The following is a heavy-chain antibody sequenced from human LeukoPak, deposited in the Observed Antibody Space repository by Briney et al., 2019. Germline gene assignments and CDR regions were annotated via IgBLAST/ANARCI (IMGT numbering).Heavy chain of an antibody. J-gene: IGHJ4*02. V-gene: IGHV3-30*02. CDR3: AKESTMIAVVINFDY. CDR1: GFTLSSYG. Sequence: PGGSLRLSCAASGFTLSSYGMHWVRQAPGKGLEWVAFIRYDGSNKYNADSVKGRFTISRDNSKNTLYLQMNSLRAEDTAVYYCAKESTMIAVVINFDYWGQGTLVTVSS. D-gene: IGHD3-22*01. CDR2: IRYDGSNK.